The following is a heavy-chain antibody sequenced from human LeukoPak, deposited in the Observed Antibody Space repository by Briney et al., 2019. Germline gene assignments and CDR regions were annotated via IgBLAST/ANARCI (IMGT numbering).Heavy chain of an antibody. CDR2: IYYSGST. Sequence: PSETLSLTCTVSGGSISSSSYYWGWIRQPPGKGLEWIGSIYYSGSTYYNPSLKSRVTISVDTSKNQFSLKLSSVTAADTAVYYCARELRELPPRPFDYWGQGTLVTVSS. D-gene: IGHD1-26*01. CDR1: GGSISSSSYY. J-gene: IGHJ4*02. CDR3: ARELRELPPRPFDY. V-gene: IGHV4-39*07.